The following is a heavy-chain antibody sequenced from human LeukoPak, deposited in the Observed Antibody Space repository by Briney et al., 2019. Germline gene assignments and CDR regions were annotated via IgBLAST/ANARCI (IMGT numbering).Heavy chain of an antibody. CDR3: ARLRFLEWLFPWFDP. CDR2: ISYSGNT. Sequence: SETLSLTCTVSGGSISSQYWSWIRQPPGRGLECIGYISYSGNTKYNPSLRSRVTISVDTSKNQFSLKLNSMTAADTSVYYCARLRFLEWLFPWFDPWGQGTLVTVSS. D-gene: IGHD3-3*01. J-gene: IGHJ5*02. CDR1: GGSISSQY. V-gene: IGHV4-59*08.